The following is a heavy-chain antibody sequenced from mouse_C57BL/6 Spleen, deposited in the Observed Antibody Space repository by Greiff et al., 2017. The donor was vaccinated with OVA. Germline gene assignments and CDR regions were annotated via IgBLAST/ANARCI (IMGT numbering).Heavy chain of an antibody. CDR2: INPSNGGT. CDR3: ARWYYGSSRGGLDY. V-gene: IGHV1-53*01. CDR1: GYTFTSYW. D-gene: IGHD1-1*01. J-gene: IGHJ2*01. Sequence: QVQLQQSGPVLVKPGASVKMSCKASGYTFTSYWMHWVKQRPGQGLEWIGNINPSNGGTNYNEKFKSKATLTVDKSSSTAYMQLSSLTSEDSAVYYCARWYYGSSRGGLDYWGQGTTLTVSS.